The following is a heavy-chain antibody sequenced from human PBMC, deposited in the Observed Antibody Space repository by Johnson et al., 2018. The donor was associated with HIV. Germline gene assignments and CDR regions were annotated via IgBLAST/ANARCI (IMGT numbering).Heavy chain of an antibody. V-gene: IGHV3-15*01. CDR1: GFTISSKY. D-gene: IGHD6-13*01. Sequence: VQLVESGGGLVQPGGSLRLSCAASGFTISSKYFNWVRQAPGKGLEWVGRIKSKTDGGTTDYAAPVKGRFTISRDDSKNTLYLQMNSLKTEDTAVYYCTTAASSSWYGEDAFDIWGQGTMVTVSS. J-gene: IGHJ3*02. CDR3: TTAASSSWYGEDAFDI. CDR2: IKSKTDGGTT.